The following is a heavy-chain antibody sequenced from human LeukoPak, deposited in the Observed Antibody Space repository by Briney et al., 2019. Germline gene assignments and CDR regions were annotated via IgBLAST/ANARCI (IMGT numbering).Heavy chain of an antibody. V-gene: IGHV4-38-2*01. CDR2: IYHSGST. Sequence: SETLSLTCAVSGYSISIGYYWGWIRQPPVKGLDWIGGIYHSGSTYCNQSLKSRVITSVDTSKNQFSLKLTSVNAADKAVYYSATPNSSSWYYFDYWGKGTLVTVSS. J-gene: IGHJ4*02. CDR3: ATPNSSSWYYFDY. CDR1: GYSISIGYY. D-gene: IGHD6-13*01.